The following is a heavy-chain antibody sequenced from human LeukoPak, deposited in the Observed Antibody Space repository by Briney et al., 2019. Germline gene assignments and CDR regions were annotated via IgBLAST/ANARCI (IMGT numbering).Heavy chain of an antibody. Sequence: PSETLSLTCTVSGYSISSGYYWSWIRQPPGKGLEWIGYIYHSGSTYYNPSLMSRVTISVDRSKNQFSLKLSSVTAADTAVYYCATILAYCGGDCYPYYFDYWGQGTLVTVSS. J-gene: IGHJ4*02. CDR3: ATILAYCGGDCYPYYFDY. CDR2: IYHSGST. V-gene: IGHV4-38-2*02. CDR1: GYSISSGYY. D-gene: IGHD2-21*01.